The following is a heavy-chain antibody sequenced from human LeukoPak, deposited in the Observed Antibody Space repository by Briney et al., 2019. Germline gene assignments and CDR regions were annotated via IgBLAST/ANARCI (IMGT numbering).Heavy chain of an antibody. J-gene: IGHJ6*03. CDR2: IHYSGST. D-gene: IGHD3-10*01. V-gene: IGHV4-59*01. CDR3: ARMGPPLRGVRYYYYMDV. CDR1: GGSMTTYY. Sequence: PSETLSLTCTVSGGSMTTYYWSWIREAPGKGLEWIGNIHYSGSTNYNPSLKSRVTISVDTSKNQFSLKLTSVTAADTAVYYCARMGPPLRGVRYYYYMDVWGKGTTVTVSS.